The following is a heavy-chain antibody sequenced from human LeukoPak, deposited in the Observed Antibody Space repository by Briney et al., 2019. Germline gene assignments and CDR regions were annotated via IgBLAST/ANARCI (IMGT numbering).Heavy chain of an antibody. CDR1: VGTFSSYA. CDR3: ARGRNYYDSSGYYEYYFDY. D-gene: IGHD3-22*01. V-gene: IGHV1-69*05. J-gene: IGHJ4*02. Sequence: GASVKVSCKASVGTFSSYAISWVRQAPGQGLEWMGGIIPIFGTANYAQKFQGRVTITRNTSISTAYMELSSLRSEDTAVYYCARGRNYYDSSGYYEYYFDYWGQGTLVTVSS. CDR2: IIPIFGTA.